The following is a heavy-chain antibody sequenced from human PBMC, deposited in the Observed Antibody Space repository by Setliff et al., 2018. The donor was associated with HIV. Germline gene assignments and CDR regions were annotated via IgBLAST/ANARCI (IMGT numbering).Heavy chain of an antibody. J-gene: IGHJ4*02. CDR3: AGFPLSSSWYFY. D-gene: IGHD6-13*01. CDR2: IYYSGST. V-gene: IGHV4-31*03. Sequence: KTSETLSLTCTVPGGSSSSGVYSWSWIRQHPGKGLEWIGYIYYSGSTYYNPSLKSRVTISVDTSKNQFSLKLSSVTAADTAVYYCAGFPLSSSWYFYWGQGTLVTVSS. CDR1: GGSSSSGVYS.